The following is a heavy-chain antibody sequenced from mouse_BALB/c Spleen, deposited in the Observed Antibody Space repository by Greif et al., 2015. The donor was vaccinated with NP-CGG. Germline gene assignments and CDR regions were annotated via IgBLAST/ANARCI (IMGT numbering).Heavy chain of an antibody. CDR2: ISDGGSYT. J-gene: IGHJ4*01. CDR1: GFTFSDYY. V-gene: IGHV5-4*02. Sequence: EVKLVESGGGLVRPGGSLKLSCAASGFTFSDYYMYWVRQTPEKRLEWVATISDGGSYTYYPDSVKGRFTISRDNAKNNLYLQMSSLKSEDTAMYYCARDYYGSSYAMDYWVKEPQSPSPQ. D-gene: IGHD1-1*01. CDR3: ARDYYGSSYAMDY.